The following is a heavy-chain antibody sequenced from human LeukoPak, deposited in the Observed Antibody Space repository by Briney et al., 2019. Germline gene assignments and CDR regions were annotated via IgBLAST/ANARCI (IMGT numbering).Heavy chain of an antibody. J-gene: IGHJ4*02. CDR2: ISGSGGST. Sequence: GGSLRLSCAASGFTFSSYAMSWVRQAPGKGLEWVSAISGSGGSTYYADSVKGRFTISRDNSKNTLYLQMNSLRAEDAAVYYSAKDIYYYDSSGPFDYWGQGTLVTVSS. D-gene: IGHD3-22*01. CDR3: AKDIYYYDSSGPFDY. V-gene: IGHV3-23*01. CDR1: GFTFSSYA.